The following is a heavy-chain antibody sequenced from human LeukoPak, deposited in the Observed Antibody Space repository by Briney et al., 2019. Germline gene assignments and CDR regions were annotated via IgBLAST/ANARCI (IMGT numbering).Heavy chain of an antibody. CDR2: ISYDGSNK. D-gene: IGHD1-1*01. V-gene: IGHV3-30*03. CDR1: GFTFSSYG. Sequence: GGSLRLSCAASGFTFSSYGMHWVRQAPGKGLEWVAVISYDGSNKYYADSVKGRFTISRDNAKNSLYLQMNSLRAEDTAVYYCARLDWYNWNDVGAFDIWGQGTMVTVSS. J-gene: IGHJ3*02. CDR3: ARLDWYNWNDVGAFDI.